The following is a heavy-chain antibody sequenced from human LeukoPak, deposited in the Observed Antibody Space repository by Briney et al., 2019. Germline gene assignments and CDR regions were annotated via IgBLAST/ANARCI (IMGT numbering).Heavy chain of an antibody. D-gene: IGHD3-22*01. CDR2: ISYDESNT. J-gene: IGHJ4*02. CDR1: GFTFSSYA. V-gene: IGHV3-30*04. CDR3: AKDSGDYDSSGYLDY. Sequence: GGSLRLSCAASGFTFSSYAMHWVRQAPGKGLEWVALISYDESNTFYADSVKGRFTISRDNSKNTLYLQMNSLRAEDTAVYYCAKDSGDYDSSGYLDYWGQGTLVTVSS.